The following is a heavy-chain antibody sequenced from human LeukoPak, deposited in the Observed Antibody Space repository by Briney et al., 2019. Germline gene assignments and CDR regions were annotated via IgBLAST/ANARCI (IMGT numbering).Heavy chain of an antibody. D-gene: IGHD6-6*01. CDR1: GFTFSSYA. CDR2: ISGSGGST. J-gene: IGHJ6*03. Sequence: GGSLRLSCAASGFTFSSYAMSWVRQAPGKGLEWVSAISGSGGSTYYADFVKGRFTISRDNAKNSLYLQMNSLRAEDTAVYYCAREYSTSQTYYYYMDVWGRGTTVTVSS. CDR3: AREYSTSQTYYYYMDV. V-gene: IGHV3-23*01.